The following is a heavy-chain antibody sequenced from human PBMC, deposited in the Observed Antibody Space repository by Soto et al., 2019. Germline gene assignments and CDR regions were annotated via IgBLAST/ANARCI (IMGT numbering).Heavy chain of an antibody. CDR3: ARHRRRGYCSSTSCYPGDY. V-gene: IGHV5-51*01. CDR1: GYSFTSYW. J-gene: IGHJ4*02. CDR2: IYPGDSDT. D-gene: IGHD2-2*01. Sequence: EVQLVQSGAEVKKPGESLKISCKGSGYSFTSYWIGWVRQMPGKGLEWMGIIYPGDSDTRYSPSFQGQVTISADKSISTAYLQWSSLKASDTAMYYCARHRRRGYCSSTSCYPGDYWGQGTLVTVSS.